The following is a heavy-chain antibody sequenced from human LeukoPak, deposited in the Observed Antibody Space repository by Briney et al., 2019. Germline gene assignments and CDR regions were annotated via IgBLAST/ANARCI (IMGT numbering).Heavy chain of an antibody. J-gene: IGHJ6*03. CDR2: INHSGST. V-gene: IGHV4-34*01. Sequence: SETLSLTCAVYGGSFSGYYWSWIRQPPGKGLEWIGEINHSGSTNYNPSLKSRVTISVDTSKNQFSLKLSSVTAVDTAVYYCARGQELLWFGELFRHYYYYYMDVWGKGTTVTVSS. D-gene: IGHD3-10*01. CDR1: GGSFSGYY. CDR3: ARGQELLWFGELFRHYYYYYMDV.